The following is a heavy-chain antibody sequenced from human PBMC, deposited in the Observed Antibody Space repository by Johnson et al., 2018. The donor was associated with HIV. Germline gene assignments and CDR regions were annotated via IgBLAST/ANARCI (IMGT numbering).Heavy chain of an antibody. D-gene: IGHD1-26*01. Sequence: VQLVESGGGLVQPGGSLRLSCAVSGFTFSTYWMTWVRQAPGKGLEWVANIKQDGSEKYYADSVKGRFTISRDNSKNTLYLQMHSLRAEDTAVYYCARDLVVGDHSTPLTHAFDIWGQGTMVTVSS. CDR1: GFTFSTYW. V-gene: IGHV3-7*01. CDR3: ARDLVVGDHSTPLTHAFDI. J-gene: IGHJ3*02. CDR2: IKQDGSEK.